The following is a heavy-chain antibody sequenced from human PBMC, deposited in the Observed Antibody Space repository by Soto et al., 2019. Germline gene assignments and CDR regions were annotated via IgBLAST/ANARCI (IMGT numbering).Heavy chain of an antibody. V-gene: IGHV4-30-4*01. CDR3: ATMGTPVTGLYYFDY. Sequence: PSETLSLTCTVSGGSISSGNYYWSWIRQPPGKGLECIGFISYSGTTYYNASLWSRASISVDTSKNQFSLDLNSVTAADTAVYYCATMGTPVTGLYYFDYWGQGTLVTVS. CDR2: ISYSGTT. CDR1: GGSISSGNYY. J-gene: IGHJ4*02. D-gene: IGHD4-17*01.